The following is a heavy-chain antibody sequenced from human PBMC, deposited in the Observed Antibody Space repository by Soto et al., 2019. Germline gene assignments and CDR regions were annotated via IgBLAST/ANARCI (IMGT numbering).Heavy chain of an antibody. V-gene: IGHV4-61*01. J-gene: IGHJ3*02. D-gene: IGHD4-17*01. Sequence: SETLSLTCTVSGGSVSSGSYYWSWIRQPPGKGLERIGYIYYSGSTNYNPSLKSRVTISVDTSKNQFSLKLSSVPAADPAVYYCARSLGVFGTVTLAFDIWGQGTMVTVSS. CDR2: IYYSGST. CDR1: GGSVSSGSYY. CDR3: ARSLGVFGTVTLAFDI.